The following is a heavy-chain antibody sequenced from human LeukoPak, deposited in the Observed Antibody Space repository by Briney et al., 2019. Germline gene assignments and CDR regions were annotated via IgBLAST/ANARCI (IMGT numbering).Heavy chain of an antibody. J-gene: IGHJ6*02. V-gene: IGHV3-33*01. D-gene: IGHD6-19*01. CDR3: ARDRSEGSGWYRALNYYYYGMDV. CDR2: IWYDGSNK. CDR1: GFTFSSYG. Sequence: PGGSLRLSCAASGFTFSSYGMHWVRQAPGKGLEWVAVIWYDGSNKYYADSVKGRFTISRDNSKNTLYLQMNSLRAEDTAVYYCARDRSEGSGWYRALNYYYYGMDVWGQGTTVTVSS.